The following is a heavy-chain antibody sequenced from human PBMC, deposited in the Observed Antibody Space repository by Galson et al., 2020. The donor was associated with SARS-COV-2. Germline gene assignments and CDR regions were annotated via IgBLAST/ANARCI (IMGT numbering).Heavy chain of an antibody. Sequence: GESLKISCTGSGYFSGQWIAWVRRMPGKGLEWMGVIYPGDSDTKYSPSFQGQVTISADKSIRTAYLQWSSLKASDTAIYYCARVVCAGDCYPFDRWGQGILVTVSS. J-gene: IGHJ5*02. CDR2: IYPGDSDT. CDR3: ARVVCAGDCYPFDR. V-gene: IGHV5-51*01. CDR1: GYFSGQW. D-gene: IGHD2-21*02.